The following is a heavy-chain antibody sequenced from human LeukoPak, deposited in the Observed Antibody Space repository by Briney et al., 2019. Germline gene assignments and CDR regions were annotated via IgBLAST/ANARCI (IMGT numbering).Heavy chain of an antibody. CDR1: GFTFSDYY. CDR3: AAQPCSVGRCYLDY. Sequence: TGGSLRLSCAASGFTFSDYYMSWVRQAPGKGLEWVAVISYHGRDTYYADSVKGRFTISRDNSKNTLYLQLNSLGAEDTAVYYCAAQPCSVGRCYLDYWGQGTLVTVSS. D-gene: IGHD2-15*01. CDR2: ISYHGRDT. V-gene: IGHV3-30*03. J-gene: IGHJ4*02.